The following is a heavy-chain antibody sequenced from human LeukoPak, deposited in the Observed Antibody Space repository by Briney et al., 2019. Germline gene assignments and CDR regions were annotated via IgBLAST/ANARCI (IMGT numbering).Heavy chain of an antibody. D-gene: IGHD6-6*01. V-gene: IGHV4-34*01. J-gene: IGHJ4*02. CDR1: GGSFSGYY. Sequence: SETLSLTCAVYGGSFSGYYWSWIRQPPGKGLEWIGEINHSGTTNYNPSLKSRVTISVDTSKNQFSLKLTSVTAADTAVYYCASGQQLGSFDYWGQGTLVTVSS. CDR2: INHSGTT. CDR3: ASGQQLGSFDY.